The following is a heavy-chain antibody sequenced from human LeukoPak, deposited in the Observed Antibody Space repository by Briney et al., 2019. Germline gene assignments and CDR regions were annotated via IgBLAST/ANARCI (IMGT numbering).Heavy chain of an antibody. CDR3: ARDQGRYYDSSGYYPY. Sequence: SVKVSCKASGGTFSSYAISWVRQAPGQGLEWMGGIIPIFGTANYAQKFQGRVTITADESTSTAYMELSSLRSEDTAVYYCARDQGRYYDSSGYYPYWGQGTLVTVSS. V-gene: IGHV1-69*13. CDR2: IIPIFGTA. J-gene: IGHJ4*02. CDR1: GGTFSSYA. D-gene: IGHD3-22*01.